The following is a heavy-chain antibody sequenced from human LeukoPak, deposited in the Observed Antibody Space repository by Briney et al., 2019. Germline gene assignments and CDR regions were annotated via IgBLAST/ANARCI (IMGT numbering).Heavy chain of an antibody. Sequence: SETLSLTCAVYGGSFSGYYWSWIRQPPGKGLEWIGEISHSGSTNYNPSLKSRVTKSVDTSQNQFSLKLSSVTAADTAVYYCAARYCSSTSCPFDYWGQGTLVTVSS. CDR1: GGSFSGYY. J-gene: IGHJ4*02. CDR2: ISHSGST. D-gene: IGHD2-2*01. CDR3: AARYCSSTSCPFDY. V-gene: IGHV4-34*01.